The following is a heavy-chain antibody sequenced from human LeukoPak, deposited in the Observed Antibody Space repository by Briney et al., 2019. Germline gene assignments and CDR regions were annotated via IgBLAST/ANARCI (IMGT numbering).Heavy chain of an antibody. CDR1: GGSFSGYY. Sequence: KSSETLSLTCAVYGGSFSGYYWSWIRQPPGKGLEWIGEINHSGSTNYNPSLKSRVTISVDTFKNQFSLKLSSVTAADTAVYYCARGARRYIAAAGTWYYYYYMDVWGKGTTVTVSS. CDR3: ARGARRYIAAAGTWYYYYYMDV. D-gene: IGHD6-13*01. J-gene: IGHJ6*03. V-gene: IGHV4-34*01. CDR2: INHSGST.